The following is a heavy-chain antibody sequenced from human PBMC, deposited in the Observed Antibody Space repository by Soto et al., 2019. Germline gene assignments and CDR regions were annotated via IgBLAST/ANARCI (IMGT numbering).Heavy chain of an antibody. V-gene: IGHV4-31*03. CDR2: IYYSGST. D-gene: IGHD1-1*01. CDR3: ARQTGFSCSCWDY. J-gene: IGHJ4*02. Sequence: SETLSLTCTVSGGSISSGGYYWSWIRQHPGKGLEWIGYIYYSGSTYYNPSLKSRVTISVDTSKNQFSLRLSSVTAADTAMYYCARQTGFSCSCWDYWGQGTLVTVSS. CDR1: GGSISSGGYY.